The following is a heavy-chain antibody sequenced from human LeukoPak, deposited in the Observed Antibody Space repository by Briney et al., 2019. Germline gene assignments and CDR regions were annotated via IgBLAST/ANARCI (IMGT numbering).Heavy chain of an antibody. J-gene: IGHJ1*01. Sequence: ASVKVSCKASGGTFSSYAISWVRQAPGQGLEWMGRIIPILGIANYAQKFQGRVTITADKSTSTAYMELSSLRSEDTAVYYCAQTYYYDSSGYPWDFQHWGQGTLVTVSS. V-gene: IGHV1-69*04. D-gene: IGHD3-22*01. CDR3: AQTYYYDSSGYPWDFQH. CDR2: IIPILGIA. CDR1: GGTFSSYA.